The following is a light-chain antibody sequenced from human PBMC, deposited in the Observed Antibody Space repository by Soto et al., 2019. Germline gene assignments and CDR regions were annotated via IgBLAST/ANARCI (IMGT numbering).Light chain of an antibody. J-gene: IGKJ2*01. Sequence: IPMTQSPSPLSASVGDRVTITCRASQRISNYLNWYQHKPGKAPELLIYAASSLQSGVPSRFSGGGSGTDFALTISSLQPQDSGTYYCQQSYSPPYTFGQGTKMEIK. V-gene: IGKV1-39*01. CDR1: QRISNY. CDR2: AAS. CDR3: QQSYSPPYT.